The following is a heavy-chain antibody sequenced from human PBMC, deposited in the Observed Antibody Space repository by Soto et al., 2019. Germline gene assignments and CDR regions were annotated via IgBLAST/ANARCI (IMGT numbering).Heavy chain of an antibody. CDR2: INHSGST. CDR1: GGSFSGYY. CDR3: ASRPAYYDILTGLGYYFDY. J-gene: IGHJ4*02. Sequence: SETLSLTCAVYGGSFSGYYWSWIRQPPGKGLEWIGEINHSGSTNYNPSLKSRVTISVDTSKNQFSLKPSSVTAADTAVYYCASRPAYYDILTGLGYYFDYWGQGTLVTVSS. V-gene: IGHV4-34*01. D-gene: IGHD3-9*01.